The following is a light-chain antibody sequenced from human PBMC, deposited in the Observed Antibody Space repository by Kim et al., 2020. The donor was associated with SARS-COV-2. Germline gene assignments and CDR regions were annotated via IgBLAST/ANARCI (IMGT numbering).Light chain of an antibody. J-gene: IGLJ3*02. CDR2: GKN. CDR1: SHRSYY. CDR3: NSRDSSGNHQV. Sequence: ALGQTVRITRQGHSHRSYYASWYQQKPGQAPVLVIYGKNKRPSGIPDRFSGASSGNTASLTITGAQAEDEADCYCNSRDSSGNHQVFGGGTQLTVL. V-gene: IGLV3-19*01.